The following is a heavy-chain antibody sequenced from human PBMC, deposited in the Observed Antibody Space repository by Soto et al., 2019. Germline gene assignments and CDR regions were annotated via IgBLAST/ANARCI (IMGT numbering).Heavy chain of an antibody. V-gene: IGHV1-69*13. CDR1: GGTFSSYA. D-gene: IGHD3-10*01. CDR3: ARDLDGSGNYYTDY. CDR2: IIPIFGTA. Sequence: SVKVSCKASGGTFSSYAISWVRQAPGQGLEWMGGIIPIFGTANYAQKFQGRVTITADESTSTAYMELRSLTSDDTAVYYCARDLDGSGNYYTDYWGQGTLVTVSS. J-gene: IGHJ4*02.